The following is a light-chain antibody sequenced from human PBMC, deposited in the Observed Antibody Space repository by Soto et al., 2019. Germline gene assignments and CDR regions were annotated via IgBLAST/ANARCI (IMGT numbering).Light chain of an antibody. CDR1: SSDVGGYNY. J-gene: IGLJ2*01. V-gene: IGLV2-8*01. CDR3: ISYAGSNNLV. CDR2: EVS. Sequence: QSALTQPPSASGSPGQSVTISCTGTSSDVGGYNYVSWYQQHPDKVPKLMIYEVSKRPSGVPDRFSGSKSGNTASLTVSGLQAEDEADYYCISYAGSNNLVFGGGTKVTVL.